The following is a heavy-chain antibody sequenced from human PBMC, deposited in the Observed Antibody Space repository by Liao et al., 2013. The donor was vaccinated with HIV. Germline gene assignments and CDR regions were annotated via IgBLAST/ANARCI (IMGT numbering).Heavy chain of an antibody. CDR3: ARGVPGAVAGKVHFDY. CDR2: IYYSGST. Sequence: QVQLQESGSGLVKPSETLSLTCTVSGGPISSYCWSWIRQPPGKGLEWIGYIYYSGSTNYNPSLKSRVTISVDTSKNQFSLKLSSVTAADTAVYYCARGVPGAVAGKVHFDYWGQGTLVTVSS. D-gene: IGHD6-19*01. V-gene: IGHV4-59*01. J-gene: IGHJ4*02. CDR1: GGPISSYC.